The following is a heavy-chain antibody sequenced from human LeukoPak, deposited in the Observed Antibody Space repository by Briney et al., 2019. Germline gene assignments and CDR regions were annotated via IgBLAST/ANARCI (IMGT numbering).Heavy chain of an antibody. CDR3: ARDQQGATTVDY. CDR1: GFTFSSYA. Sequence: GGSLRLSCAASGFTFSSYALHWVRQAPGKGLEWVAVISYDGSNKIYADSVKGRFTISRDNSKNTLYLQMNSLRAEDRAVYYCARDQQGATTVDYWGQGTLVTVS. CDR2: ISYDGSNK. J-gene: IGHJ4*02. D-gene: IGHD1-26*01. V-gene: IGHV3-30-3*01.